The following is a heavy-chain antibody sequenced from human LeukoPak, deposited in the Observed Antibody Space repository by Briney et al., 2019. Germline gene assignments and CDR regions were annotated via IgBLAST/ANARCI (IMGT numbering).Heavy chain of an antibody. CDR1: GFTFNNYA. J-gene: IGHJ3*02. CDR3: AKDRASYGSGSYPHAFDI. Sequence: PGGSLRLSCAASGFTFNNYAMSWVRQAPGKGLEWVSAISGSGGSTYYADSVKGRFTISRDNSKNTLYLQMNSLRAEDTAVYYCAKDRASYGSGSYPHAFDIWGQGTMVTVSS. V-gene: IGHV3-23*01. D-gene: IGHD3-10*01. CDR2: ISGSGGST.